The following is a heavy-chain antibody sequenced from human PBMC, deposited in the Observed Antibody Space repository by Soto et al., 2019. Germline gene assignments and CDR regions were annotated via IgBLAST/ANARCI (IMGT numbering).Heavy chain of an antibody. V-gene: IGHV1-18*01. CDR3: ARDRYYDSSGYPPAPMRI. D-gene: IGHD3-22*01. CDR1: GYTFTSYG. J-gene: IGHJ4*02. CDR2: ISAYNGNT. Sequence: GASVKVSCKASGYTFTSYGISWVRQAPGQGLEWMGWISAYNGNTNYAQKLQGRVTMTTDTSTSTAYMELRSLRSDDTAVYYCARDRYYDSSGYPPAPMRIWGQGTLVTVSS.